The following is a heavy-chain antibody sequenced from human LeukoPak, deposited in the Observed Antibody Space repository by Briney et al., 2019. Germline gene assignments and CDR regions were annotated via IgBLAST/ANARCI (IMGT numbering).Heavy chain of an antibody. J-gene: IGHJ4*02. D-gene: IGHD6-19*01. CDR3: ARDSGSGWSNDY. V-gene: IGHV3-48*02. CDR2: FGWSGTTI. Sequence: PGRSLRLSCVVSGFTLNSYSMNWVRQAPGKGLEWVSYFGWSGTTILYADSVRGRFTVSGDSAKNSLYLQMNSLRDEDSALYYCARDSGSGWSNDYWGQGTLVTVSS. CDR1: GFTLNSYS.